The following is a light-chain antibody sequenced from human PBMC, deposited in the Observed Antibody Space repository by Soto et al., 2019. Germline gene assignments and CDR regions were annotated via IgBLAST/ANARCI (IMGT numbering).Light chain of an antibody. CDR1: QSVSSN. V-gene: IGKV3-15*01. J-gene: IGKJ2*01. CDR2: GAS. CDR3: QQYNNWPRT. Sequence: EIVMTQSPATLSVSPGESATLSCRASQSVSSNLAWYQQKPGQAPRLLIYGASTRATGIPARFSGSGSGTEFTLTISILQSEDFAVYYCQQYNNWPRTFGQGTKLEIK.